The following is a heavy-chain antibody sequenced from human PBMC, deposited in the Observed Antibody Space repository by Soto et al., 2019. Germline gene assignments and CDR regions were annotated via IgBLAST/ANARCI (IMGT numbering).Heavy chain of an antibody. V-gene: IGHV1-69*13. CDR1: GGTFSSHS. Sequence: GALVKVSCKSSGGTFSSHSINWVRQAPGQGLEWMGGIIPIFGPANFAKKFQGRVTITADESTTTAYMELSSLTSEDTAVYYCATGSFTSTGGRIGYHYNAMDVWGQGTTVTVS. CDR3: ATGSFTSTGGRIGYHYNAMDV. J-gene: IGHJ6*02. CDR2: IIPIFGPA. D-gene: IGHD1-1*01.